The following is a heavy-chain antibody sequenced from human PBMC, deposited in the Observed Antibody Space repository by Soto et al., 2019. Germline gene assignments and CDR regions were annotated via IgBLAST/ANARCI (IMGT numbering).Heavy chain of an antibody. CDR2: IYSGGST. CDR3: AREYYDYIWGSSGKYYYYYMDV. V-gene: IGHV3-66*01. D-gene: IGHD3-16*01. Sequence: PGGSLRLSCAASGFTVSSNYMSWVRQAPGKGLEWVSVIYSGGSTYYADSVKGRFTISRDNSKNTLYLQMNSLRAEDTAVYYCAREYYDYIWGSSGKYYYYYMDVWGKGTTVTVSS. CDR1: GFTVSSNY. J-gene: IGHJ6*03.